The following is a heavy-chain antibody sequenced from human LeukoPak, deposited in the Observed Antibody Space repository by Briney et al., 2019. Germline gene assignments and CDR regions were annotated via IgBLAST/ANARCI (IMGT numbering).Heavy chain of an antibody. Sequence: PGGSLRLSCAVSGFIFSRYWMSWVRQAPGKGLEWVASMKQDGSEKYYVDSVKGRFTISRDNAKNSLYLQMHSLRAEDTSVYYCASSWYETNNWFDPWGQGTLVTVSS. CDR3: ASSWYETNNWFDP. D-gene: IGHD5-12*01. J-gene: IGHJ5*02. CDR2: MKQDGSEK. V-gene: IGHV3-7*01. CDR1: GFIFSRYW.